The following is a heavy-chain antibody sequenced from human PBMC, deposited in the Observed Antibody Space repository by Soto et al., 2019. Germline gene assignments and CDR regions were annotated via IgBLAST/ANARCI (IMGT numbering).Heavy chain of an antibody. CDR1: ESIFSGYG. J-gene: IGHJ4*02. V-gene: IGHV3-33*01. CDR2: IGFDGSNE. Sequence: GGSLRLSCAASESIFSGYGMHWIRQTPDKGLEWVAVIGFDGSNEHYADSVKGRFTISRDNSKNMLYLKMNSLRVEDTALYYCARDGLGGTAVWRDLDYWGQGTLVTVSS. D-gene: IGHD3-3*01. CDR3: ARDGLGGTAVWRDLDY.